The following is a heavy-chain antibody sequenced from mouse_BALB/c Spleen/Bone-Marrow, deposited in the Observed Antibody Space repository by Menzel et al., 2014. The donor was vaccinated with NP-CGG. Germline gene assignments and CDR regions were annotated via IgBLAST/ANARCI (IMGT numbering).Heavy chain of an antibody. CDR3: TRLSLLRGYFDY. CDR1: GYTFTSHY. J-gene: IGHJ2*01. Sequence: QVQLQQSGAELVKPGTSVKLSCKASGYTFTSHYIYWVKQRPGQGLKWIGEINPNNGGTNFNEKFKSKATLTVDKSSSTAYMQLSNLTTEDSAVYYCTRLSLLRGYFDYWGLGTTLTDSS. CDR2: INPNNGGT. V-gene: IGHV1S81*02. D-gene: IGHD1-2*01.